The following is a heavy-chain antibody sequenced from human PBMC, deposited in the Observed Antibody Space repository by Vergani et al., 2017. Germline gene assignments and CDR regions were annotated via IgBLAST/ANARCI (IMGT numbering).Heavy chain of an antibody. CDR1: GGSISSYY. J-gene: IGHJ6*02. CDR3: ARDTGYSYGYYYYYGMDV. Sequence: QVQLQESGPGLVKPSETLSLTCTVSGGSISSYYWSWIRQPPGKGLEWIGYIYYSGSTKYNPSLKSRVTISVDTSKNQFALKLSSVTAADTAVYYWARDTGYSYGYYYYYGMDVWGQGTTVTVSS. CDR2: IYYSGST. D-gene: IGHD5-18*01. V-gene: IGHV4-59*01.